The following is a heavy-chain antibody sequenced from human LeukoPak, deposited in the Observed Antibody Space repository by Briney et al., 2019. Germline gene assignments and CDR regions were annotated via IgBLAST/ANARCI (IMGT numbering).Heavy chain of an antibody. Sequence: GASVQVSCKVSGDTLTEFSIHWVRQAPGKGLEWMGGFDPENGKTIYAQKFQDRVTMTEGTSTGTAYMALSGLTSDDTAVYYCATASDLVMITSNHWYFDLWGRGTLVAVSS. CDR2: FDPENGKT. V-gene: IGHV1-24*01. CDR1: GDTLTEFS. J-gene: IGHJ2*01. CDR3: ATASDLVMITSNHWYFDL. D-gene: IGHD3-16*01.